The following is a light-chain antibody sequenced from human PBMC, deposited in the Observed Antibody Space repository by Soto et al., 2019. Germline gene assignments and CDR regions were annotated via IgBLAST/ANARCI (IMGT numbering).Light chain of an antibody. V-gene: IGKV1-5*01. J-gene: IGKJ4*01. Sequence: DIQMTQSPSILSASVGDRVTITCRASQSIRSWLAWYQQKPGKAPKLLIYDAYSLEPGVPSRLSGGGSGTEFTLTISSLQPDDFATYYCQQYSTYPLTFGGGTKVDTK. CDR3: QQYSTYPLT. CDR1: QSIRSW. CDR2: DAY.